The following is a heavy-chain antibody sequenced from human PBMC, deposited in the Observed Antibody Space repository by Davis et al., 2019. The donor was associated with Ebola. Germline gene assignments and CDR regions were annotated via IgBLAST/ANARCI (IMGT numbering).Heavy chain of an antibody. V-gene: IGHV3-74*01. CDR3: ARQWRADY. CDR1: GFSFSSHW. J-gene: IGHJ4*02. Sequence: GSSLKISCAASGFSFSSHWIHWVRQAPGKGLVLVSRINGDGSSTSYADSVKGRFTISRDNSKNTLYLQMNSLRAEDTAVYYCARQWRADYWGQGTLVTVSS. D-gene: IGHD6-19*01. CDR2: INGDGSST.